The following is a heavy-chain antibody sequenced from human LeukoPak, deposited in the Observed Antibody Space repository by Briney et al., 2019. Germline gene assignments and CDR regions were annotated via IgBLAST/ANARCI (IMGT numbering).Heavy chain of an antibody. J-gene: IGHJ5*02. Sequence: PGGSLRLSCAASGFTFSSYSMNWVRQAPGKGLEWVSSISSSSSYIYYADSVKGRFTISRDNAKNSLYLQMNSLRAEDTAVYYCARDVLPFSSSWYERFSLTANWFDPWGQGTLVTVSS. CDR1: GFTFSSYS. V-gene: IGHV3-21*01. CDR2: ISSSSSYI. CDR3: ARDVLPFSSSWYERFSLTANWFDP. D-gene: IGHD6-13*01.